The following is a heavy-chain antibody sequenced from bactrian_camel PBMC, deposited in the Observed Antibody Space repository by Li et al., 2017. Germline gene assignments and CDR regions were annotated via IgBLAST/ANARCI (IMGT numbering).Heavy chain of an antibody. CDR3: AVGSVRATMQP. D-gene: IGHD4*01. CDR1: GGSFSDQ. CDR2: INSVGGTT. Sequence: DVQLVESGGALVQAGGSLRLSCVGSGGSFSDQMGWYRQAPGLGLEWVSAINSVGGTTYYADSVKGRFTISRDNAKNTVNLQMNSLKPEDTAVYYCAVGSVRATMQPRGQGTQVTVS. J-gene: IGHJ4*01. V-gene: IGHV3S40*01.